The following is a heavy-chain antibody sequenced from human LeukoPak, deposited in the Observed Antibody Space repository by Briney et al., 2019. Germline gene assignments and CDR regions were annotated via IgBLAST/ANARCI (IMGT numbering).Heavy chain of an antibody. CDR1: GFTFSDYY. CDR3: AGRRRSSGNDPNWGDY. CDR2: ISSSGSTI. J-gene: IGHJ4*02. V-gene: IGHV3-11*04. Sequence: TGGSLRLSCAASGFTFSDYYMSWIRQAPGRGLEWVSYISSSGSTIYYADSVKGRFTISRDNAKNSLYLQMNSLRAEDTAVYYCAGRRRSSGNDPNWGDYWGQGTLVTVSS. D-gene: IGHD7-27*01.